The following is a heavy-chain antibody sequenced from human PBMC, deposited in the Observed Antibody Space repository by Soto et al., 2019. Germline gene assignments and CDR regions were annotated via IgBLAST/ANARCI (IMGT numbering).Heavy chain of an antibody. Sequence: ESGGGVVQPGRSLRLSCAASGFTFSSYGMHWVRQAPGKGLEWVAVIWYDGSNKYYADSVKGRFTISRDNSKNTLYLQMNSLRAEDTAVYYCARDQGYYYDSSGYYGPIDYWGQGTLVTVSS. CDR1: GFTFSSYG. J-gene: IGHJ4*02. CDR2: IWYDGSNK. D-gene: IGHD3-22*01. V-gene: IGHV3-33*01. CDR3: ARDQGYYYDSSGYYGPIDY.